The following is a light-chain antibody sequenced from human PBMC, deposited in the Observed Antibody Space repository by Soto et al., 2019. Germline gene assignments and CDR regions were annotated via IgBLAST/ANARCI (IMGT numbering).Light chain of an antibody. J-gene: IGKJ2*01. Sequence: DIQMTQSPSPLSASVGDRVTITCRASQNIKFYLNWYHQKPGRAPELLIYASSTLQNGVPLRFSGSGSGTDFTLTISDLQPEDFASYYCLQTYTLPRTFGQGTRLEI. V-gene: IGKV1-39*01. CDR3: LQTYTLPRT. CDR2: ASS. CDR1: QNIKFY.